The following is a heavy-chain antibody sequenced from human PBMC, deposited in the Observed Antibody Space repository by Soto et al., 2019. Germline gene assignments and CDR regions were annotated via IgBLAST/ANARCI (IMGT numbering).Heavy chain of an antibody. J-gene: IGHJ6*02. CDR3: ARELGYCSSTSCFFDYYGMDV. V-gene: IGHV4-30-4*01. Sequence: SETLSLTCTVSGGSISSGDYYWSWIRQPPGKGLEWIGYIYYSGSTYYNPSLKSRVTISVDTSKNQFSLKLSSVTAADTAVYYCARELGYCSSTSCFFDYYGMDVWGQGTTVTLSS. D-gene: IGHD2-2*01. CDR2: IYYSGST. CDR1: GGSISSGDYY.